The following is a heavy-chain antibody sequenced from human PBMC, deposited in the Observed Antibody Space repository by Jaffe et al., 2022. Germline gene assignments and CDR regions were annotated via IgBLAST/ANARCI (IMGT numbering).Heavy chain of an antibody. D-gene: IGHD2-15*01. CDR2: IIPILGIA. V-gene: IGHV1-69*02. J-gene: IGHJ1*01. CDR3: ASYCSGGSCPP. Sequence: QVQLVQSGAEVKKPGSSVKVSCKASGGTFSSYTISWVRQAPGQGLEWMGRIIPILGIANYAQKFQGRVTITADKSTSTAYMELSSLRSEDTAVYYCASYCSGGSCPPWGQGTLVTVSS. CDR1: GGTFSSYT.